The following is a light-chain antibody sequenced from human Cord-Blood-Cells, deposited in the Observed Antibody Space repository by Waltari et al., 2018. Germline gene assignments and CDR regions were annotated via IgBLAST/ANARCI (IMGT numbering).Light chain of an antibody. J-gene: IGKJ5*01. CDR3: QQYYSTPFT. Sequence: DIVMTQSPDSLAVSLGERATINCTSSQSVFYSANNKNYLAWYQQKPGQPPKLLIYWASTRESGVPDRFSGSGSGTDFTLTISSLQAEDVAVYYCQQYYSTPFTFGQGTRLEIK. CDR1: QSVFYSANNKNY. CDR2: WAS. V-gene: IGKV4-1*01.